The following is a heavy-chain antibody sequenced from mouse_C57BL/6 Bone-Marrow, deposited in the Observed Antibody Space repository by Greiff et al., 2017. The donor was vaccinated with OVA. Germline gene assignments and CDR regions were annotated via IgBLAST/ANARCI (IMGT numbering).Heavy chain of an antibody. V-gene: IGHV1-81*01. CDR3: ASGYYGSSYDYYAMDY. D-gene: IGHD1-1*01. CDR1: GYTFTSYG. CDR2: IYPRSGNT. Sequence: VQLQESGAELARPGASVKLSCKASGYTFTSYGISWVKQRTGQGLEWIGEIYPRSGNTYYNEKFKGKATLTADKSSSTAYMELRSLTSEDSAVYFCASGYYGSSYDYYAMDYWGQGTSVTVSS. J-gene: IGHJ4*01.